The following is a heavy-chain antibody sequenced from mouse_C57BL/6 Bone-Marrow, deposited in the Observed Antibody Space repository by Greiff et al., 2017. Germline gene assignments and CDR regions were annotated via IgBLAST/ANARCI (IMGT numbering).Heavy chain of an antibody. CDR2: IDPEDGET. Sequence: VQLQQSGAELVKPGASVKLSCTASGFNIKDYYMHWVKQRTEQGLEWIGRIDPEDGETKYAPQFQGKATITADTSSNTAYLQLSSLTSEDTAVYSCARDWFYAMDYWGQGTSVTVSS. CDR1: GFNIKDYY. J-gene: IGHJ4*01. V-gene: IGHV14-2*01. CDR3: ARDWFYAMDY. D-gene: IGHD2-2*01.